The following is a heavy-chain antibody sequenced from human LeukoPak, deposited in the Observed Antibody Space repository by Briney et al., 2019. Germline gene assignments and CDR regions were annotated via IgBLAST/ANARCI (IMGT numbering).Heavy chain of an antibody. CDR3: AKGGPADYYYYYMDV. CDR2: ISGSGGST. CDR1: GVTFSSYA. V-gene: IGHV3-23*01. Sequence: GGSLRLSCAASGVTFSSYAMSWVRQAPGKGLEWVSSISGSGGSTYYTDSVKGRFTISGDYSKNTLYLQMNSLRAEDTAVYYCAKGGPADYYYYYMDVWGKGTTVTVSS. J-gene: IGHJ6*03.